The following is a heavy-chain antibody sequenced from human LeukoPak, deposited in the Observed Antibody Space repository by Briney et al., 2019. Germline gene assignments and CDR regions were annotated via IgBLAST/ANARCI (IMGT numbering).Heavy chain of an antibody. CDR3: ASGDDTSGYYYLFDY. J-gene: IGHJ4*02. D-gene: IGHD3-22*01. V-gene: IGHV3-64*04. CDR2: ISSNGGST. CDR1: GFTFSSYA. Sequence: PGGSLRLSCSASGFTFSSYAMHWVRQAPGKGLEYVSAISSNGGSTYYADSVKGRFTISRDNSKNTLYLQMNSLASEDTAVYYCASGDDTSGYYYLFDYWGQGTLVTVSS.